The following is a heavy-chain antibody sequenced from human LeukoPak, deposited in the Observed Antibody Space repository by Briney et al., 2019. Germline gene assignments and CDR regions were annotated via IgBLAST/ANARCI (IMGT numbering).Heavy chain of an antibody. CDR2: IYTSGST. CDR1: GCSISSYY. CDR3: ARVLGYCSGGSCYPDAFDI. D-gene: IGHD2-15*01. V-gene: IGHV4-4*07. Sequence: PSETLSLTCTVSGCSISSYYWSWIRQPAGKGLEWIGRIYTSGSTNYNPSLKSRGTMSVDPSKNQFSLKLSSVTAADTAVYYCARVLGYCSGGSCYPDAFDIWGQGTMVTVSS. J-gene: IGHJ3*02.